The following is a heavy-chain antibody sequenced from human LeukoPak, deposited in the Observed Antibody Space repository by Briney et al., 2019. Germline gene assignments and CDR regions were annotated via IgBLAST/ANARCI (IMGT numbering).Heavy chain of an antibody. D-gene: IGHD1-26*01. CDR2: IYSGGST. CDR1: GFTVSSNY. J-gene: IGHJ4*02. CDR3: ARAVGATIMFDY. V-gene: IGHV3-66*01. Sequence: GGSLRLSCAASGFTVSSNYMSWVRQAPGKGLEWVSVIYSGGSTYYADSVKGRFTISRDNSKNTLYLQMNSLRAEDTAVYYCARAVGATIMFDYWGQGTLVTVSS.